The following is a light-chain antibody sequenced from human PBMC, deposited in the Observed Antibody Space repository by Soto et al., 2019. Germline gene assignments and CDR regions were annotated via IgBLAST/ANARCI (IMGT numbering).Light chain of an antibody. J-gene: IGKJ4*01. CDR1: QTLSSRH. Sequence: VLTQYPGTLSLSPGERATLSCRASQTLSSRHLAWYQQKPGQTPRLLIYGSSSRATDIPDRFSGSGSGTDFTLTITRLEPEDFAVYYCQQYQSLTFGGGTNVDI. CDR3: QQYQSLT. CDR2: GSS. V-gene: IGKV3-20*01.